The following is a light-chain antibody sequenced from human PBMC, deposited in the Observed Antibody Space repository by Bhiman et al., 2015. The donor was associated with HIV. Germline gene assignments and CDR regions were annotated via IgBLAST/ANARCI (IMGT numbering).Light chain of an antibody. Sequence: QSVLTQPPSVSGAPGQRVTISCTGSSSNIGAGYDVHWYQQLPGTAPKLLIYGNSNRPSGVPDRFSGSKSGTSASLAISGLRSEDEADYYCSSLTSSLTYVFGTGTNVTVL. V-gene: IGLV1-40*01. CDR3: SSLTSSLTYV. J-gene: IGLJ1*01. CDR2: GNS. CDR1: SSNIGAGYD.